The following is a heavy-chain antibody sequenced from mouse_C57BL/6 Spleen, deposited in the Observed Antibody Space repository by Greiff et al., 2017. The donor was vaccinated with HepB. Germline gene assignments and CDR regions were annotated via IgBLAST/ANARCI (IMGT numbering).Heavy chain of an antibody. V-gene: IGHV1-5*01. CDR1: GYTFTSYW. CDR3: TRRCYDDDDGYAMDY. Sequence: EVQLQQSGTVLARPGASVKMSCKTSGYTFTSYWMHWVKQRPGQGLEWIGAIYPGNSDTSYNQKFKGKAKLTAVTSASTAYMELSSLTNEDSAVYYCTRRCYDDDDGYAMDYWGQGTSVTVSS. D-gene: IGHD2-4*01. J-gene: IGHJ4*01. CDR2: IYPGNSDT.